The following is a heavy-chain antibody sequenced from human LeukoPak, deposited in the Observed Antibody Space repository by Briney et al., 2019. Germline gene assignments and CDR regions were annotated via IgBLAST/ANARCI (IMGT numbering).Heavy chain of an antibody. CDR1: GYTLTSYY. Sequence: GASVKVSCKASGYTLTSYYMHWVRQAPGQGLEWMGIINPSGGSTSYAQKFQGRVTMTRDTSTSTVYMELSSLRSEDTAVYHCARDHCSSTSCYRNDWFDPWGQGTLVTVSS. CDR2: INPSGGST. CDR3: ARDHCSSTSCYRNDWFDP. J-gene: IGHJ5*02. V-gene: IGHV1-46*01. D-gene: IGHD2-2*01.